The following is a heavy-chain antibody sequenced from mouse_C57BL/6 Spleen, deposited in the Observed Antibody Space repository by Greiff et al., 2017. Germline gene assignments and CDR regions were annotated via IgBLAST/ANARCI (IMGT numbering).Heavy chain of an antibody. CDR1: GYAFSRSW. V-gene: IGHV1-82*01. CDR3: ARGDYGSSYGAWFAY. D-gene: IGHD1-1*01. J-gene: IGHJ3*01. Sequence: VKVVESGPELVKPGASVKISCKASGYAFSRSWMNWVKQRPGKGLEWIGRIYPGDGDTNYNGKFKGKATLTADKSSSTAYMQLSSLTSEDSAVYFCARGDYGSSYGAWFAYWGQGTLVTVSA. CDR2: IYPGDGDT.